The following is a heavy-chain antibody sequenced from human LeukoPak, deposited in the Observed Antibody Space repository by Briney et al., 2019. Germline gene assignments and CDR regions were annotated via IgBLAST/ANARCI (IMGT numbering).Heavy chain of an antibody. CDR2: VSWNSGTI. CDR3: AKDKYSGTSYYFDS. CDR1: GFTFDDYA. V-gene: IGHV3-9*01. D-gene: IGHD1-26*01. J-gene: IGHJ4*02. Sequence: GGSLRLSCAASGFTFDDYAMHWVRQAPGKGLEWVSGVSWNSGTIGYTDSVKGRFTISRDNAKNSLYLQMNSLRPEDTAFYYCAKDKYSGTSYYFDSWGQGSLVTVSS.